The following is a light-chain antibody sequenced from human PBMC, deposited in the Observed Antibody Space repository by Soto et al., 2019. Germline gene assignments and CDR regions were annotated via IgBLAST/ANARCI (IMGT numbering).Light chain of an antibody. V-gene: IGKV2D-29*01. Sequence: DIVMTQTPLSLSVTPGQPASISCKSSQSLLHSNGRTYFYWYLQRPGQPPHLLIHEVSNRFSGVPDRFSGSGSGTDFTLKISRVEADDVGVYYCMHSLQFPYTFGQGTKLEIK. CDR1: QSLLHSNGRTY. J-gene: IGKJ2*01. CDR3: MHSLQFPYT. CDR2: EVS.